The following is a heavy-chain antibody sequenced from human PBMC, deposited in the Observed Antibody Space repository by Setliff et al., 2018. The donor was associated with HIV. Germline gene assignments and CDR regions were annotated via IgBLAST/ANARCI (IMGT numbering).Heavy chain of an antibody. Sequence: GGSLRLSCAASGFTFSSYSMNWVRQAPGKGLEWVSYISSSRSTIYYADAVKGRLTISRDNARNTLYLQMNSLRAEDTAFYYCSKEKFTFTVVRGVIDSWGQGTLVTVSS. D-gene: IGHD3-10*01. V-gene: IGHV3-48*04. CDR2: ISSSRSTI. CDR1: GFTFSSYS. J-gene: IGHJ4*02. CDR3: SKEKFTFTVVRGVIDS.